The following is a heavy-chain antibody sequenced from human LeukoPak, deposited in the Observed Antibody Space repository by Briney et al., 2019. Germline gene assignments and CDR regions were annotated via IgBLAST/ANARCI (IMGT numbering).Heavy chain of an antibody. V-gene: IGHV1-2*02. Sequence: ASVKVSCKASGYTFTSYDINWVRQAPGQGLEWMGWINPNNGGTIYAQKFQDRVTMTRDTSISTAYMELSRLKSDDTAVYYCVRVGSSDWFAFWGHGTLVTVSS. CDR3: VRVGSSDWFAF. J-gene: IGHJ5*01. CDR1: GYTFTSYD. CDR2: INPNNGGT. D-gene: IGHD2-2*01.